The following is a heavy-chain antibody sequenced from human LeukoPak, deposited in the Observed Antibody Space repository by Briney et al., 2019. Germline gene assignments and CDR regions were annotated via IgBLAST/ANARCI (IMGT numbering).Heavy chain of an antibody. D-gene: IGHD3-22*01. V-gene: IGHV3-23*01. J-gene: IGHJ4*02. CDR2: ISGSGAIT. CDR1: GFTFSSYG. Sequence: GGSLRLSCAASGFTFSSYGMSWVRQAPGKGLEWVSGISGSGAITYYADAVTGRFTISRDNSKNALYLRMNSLRAEDTAVYYCANVGYRDRRAPGYWGQGTLVTVS. CDR3: ANVGYRDRRAPGY.